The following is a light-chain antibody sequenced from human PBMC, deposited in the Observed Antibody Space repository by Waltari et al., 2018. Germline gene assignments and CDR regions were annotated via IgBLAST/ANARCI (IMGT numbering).Light chain of an antibody. V-gene: IGLV1-40*01. CDR2: EHN. CDR1: SSNIGSYY. Sequence: QSVLTQPPSVSGAPGQRVTISCTGSSSNIGSYYVQWYQQLPGTAPKLLIYEHNQRPSCIADRFSGSQSGTSASLTITGLQSEDEADYYCQSYDSGLSTWVFGGGTRLTVL. CDR3: QSYDSGLSTWV. J-gene: IGLJ3*02.